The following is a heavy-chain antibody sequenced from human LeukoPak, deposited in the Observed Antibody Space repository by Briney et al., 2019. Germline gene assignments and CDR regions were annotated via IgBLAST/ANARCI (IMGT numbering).Heavy chain of an antibody. CDR1: GGSVSGYY. V-gene: IGHV4-59*02. J-gene: IGHJ4*02. Sequence: SETLSLTCVVSGGSVSGYYWGWIRQPPGRGLEWIGYVYYSGSTNYNPPFKSRITISVDTSRNQFSLQLSSVTAADTAVYYCARIHRYCSGGACYVLDNWGQGTLVTVSS. CDR3: ARIHRYCSGGACYVLDN. CDR2: VYYSGST. D-gene: IGHD2-15*01.